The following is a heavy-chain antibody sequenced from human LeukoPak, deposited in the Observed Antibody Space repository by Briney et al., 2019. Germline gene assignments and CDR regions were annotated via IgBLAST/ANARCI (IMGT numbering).Heavy chain of an antibody. J-gene: IGHJ5*02. V-gene: IGHV5-51*01. D-gene: IGHD3-3*01. CDR3: ARLRSLTQFTFDP. CDR1: AYSFTSYW. Sequence: GESLKISCKGSAYSFTSYWIGWVRQMPGKGLEWMGIMYPGDSDTRYSPSFQGQVTISADKSISTAYLQWSSLKASDTAMYYCARLRSLTQFTFDPWGQGTLVTVSS. CDR2: MYPGDSDT.